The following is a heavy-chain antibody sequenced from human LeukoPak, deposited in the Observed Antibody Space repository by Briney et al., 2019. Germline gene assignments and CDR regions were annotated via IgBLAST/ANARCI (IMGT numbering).Heavy chain of an antibody. V-gene: IGHV4-39*01. CDR1: GSSISSTSYY. J-gene: IGHJ3*01. D-gene: IGHD3-22*01. CDR3: AKAGVRYFDSSGLYAFDF. Sequence: SDTLSLTSAVSGSSISSTSYYWAWIRQHPGKGLEWIGTIYYSGSNYHNPYLKSRVTVSVDTSRNQFSLRLSSVDAADTAVYYCAKAGVRYFDSSGLYAFDFWGQGTTVTVSS. CDR2: IYYSGSN.